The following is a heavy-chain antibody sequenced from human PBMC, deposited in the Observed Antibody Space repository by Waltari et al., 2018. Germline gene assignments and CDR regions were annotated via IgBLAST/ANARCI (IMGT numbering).Heavy chain of an antibody. D-gene: IGHD4-17*01. CDR3: ARPGEGPSSH. Sequence: EVQLVESGGGLIQPGGSLRLSCAASGIIVSANYMNWVRQAPGKGLQWVSVIYSAGRTYYADSVKGRFTISRDNTKNTVYLQMNNLKTEDTAVYYCARPGEGPSSHWGQGTLVTVSS. CDR2: IYSAGRT. CDR1: GIIVSANY. J-gene: IGHJ4*02. V-gene: IGHV3-53*01.